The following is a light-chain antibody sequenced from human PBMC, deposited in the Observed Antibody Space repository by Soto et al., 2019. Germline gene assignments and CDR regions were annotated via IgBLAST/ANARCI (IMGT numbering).Light chain of an antibody. CDR3: AAWDYSLNAYV. V-gene: IGLV1-44*01. CDR2: GDY. Sequence: QSVLTQPPSASGTPGQRVSISCSGSSSNIGSEAVNWFQHLPGTTPKLLIYGDYQRPSGVPDRFSGSRSGTSASLAISGLQSQDEADYYCAAWDYSLNAYVFGTGTQLTVL. J-gene: IGLJ1*01. CDR1: SSNIGSEA.